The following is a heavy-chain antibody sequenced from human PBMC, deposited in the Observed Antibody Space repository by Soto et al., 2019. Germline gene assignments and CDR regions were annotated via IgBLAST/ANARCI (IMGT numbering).Heavy chain of an antibody. CDR2: IYYTGST. V-gene: IGHV4-59*01. CDR1: GDSISSYY. Sequence: SETLSLTCTVSGDSISSYYWSWIRQPPGKGLEWIGYIYYTGSTNYNPSLKSRVTISVDTSKNQFFLKLSSVTAADTAVYYCARRGYSYGHHWFDPWGQGALVTVSS. J-gene: IGHJ5*02. D-gene: IGHD5-18*01. CDR3: ARRGYSYGHHWFDP.